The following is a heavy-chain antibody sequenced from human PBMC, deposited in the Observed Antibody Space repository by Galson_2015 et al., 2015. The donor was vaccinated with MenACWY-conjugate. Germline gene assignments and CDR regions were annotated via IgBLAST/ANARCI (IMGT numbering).Heavy chain of an antibody. CDR3: ARVGTWIHQYFYYMDV. V-gene: IGHV3-48*03. D-gene: IGHD5-18*01. CDR1: GFTFTGYE. J-gene: IGHJ6*03. CDR2: ISKSGSPI. Sequence: SLRLSCAASGFTFTGYEFNWVRQAPGTGLERLSYISKSGSPIYYADSVKGRFTISRDNIKKSLFLEMNSLRAGDTGVYYCARVGTWIHQYFYYMDVWGKGTTVTVSS.